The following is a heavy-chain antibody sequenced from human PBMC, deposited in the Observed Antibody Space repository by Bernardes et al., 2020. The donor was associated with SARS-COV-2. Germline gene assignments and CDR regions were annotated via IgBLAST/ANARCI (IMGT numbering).Heavy chain of an antibody. V-gene: IGHV1-18*01. Sequence: ASVKVSCKASGYTFTSYGISWVRQVPGQGLEWMGWISADSVNTDYAEKFQGRVTMTTDTSTSTAYMELRRLRSDDTAVYYCATVVGYTYGGGWFDPWGQGTLVIVSS. D-gene: IGHD5-18*01. CDR3: ATVVGYTYGGGWFDP. CDR2: ISADSVNT. J-gene: IGHJ5*02. CDR1: GYTFTSYG.